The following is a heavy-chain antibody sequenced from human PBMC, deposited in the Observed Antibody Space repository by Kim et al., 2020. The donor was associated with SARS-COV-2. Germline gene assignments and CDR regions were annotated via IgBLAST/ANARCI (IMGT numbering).Heavy chain of an antibody. Sequence: GGSLRLSCAASGFTFSSYAMHWVRQAPGKGLEWVAVISYDGSNKYYADSVKGRFTISRDNSKNTLYLQMNSLRVEDTAVYYCARSGVDTAMVTWWGQGTLVTVSS. CDR1: GFTFSSYA. V-gene: IGHV3-30-3*01. CDR3: ARSGVDTAMVTW. D-gene: IGHD5-18*01. J-gene: IGHJ4*02. CDR2: ISYDGSNK.